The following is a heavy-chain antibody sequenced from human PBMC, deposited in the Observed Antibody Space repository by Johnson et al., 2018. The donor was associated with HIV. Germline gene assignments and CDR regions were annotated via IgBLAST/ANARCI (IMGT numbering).Heavy chain of an antibody. D-gene: IGHD2-15*01. CDR2: IRYDGSNK. CDR1: GFAFSNYG. J-gene: IGHJ3*02. Sequence: VQLVESGGGLVQPGRSLRLSCAASGFAFSNYGMHWVRQAPGKGLEWVAFIRYDGSNKYYADSVKGRFTISRDNSKNTLYLQMNSLRAEDTAVYYCASYCSGGSCYRRSPSDAFDIWGQGTMVTVSS. CDR3: ASYCSGGSCYRRSPSDAFDI. V-gene: IGHV3-30*02.